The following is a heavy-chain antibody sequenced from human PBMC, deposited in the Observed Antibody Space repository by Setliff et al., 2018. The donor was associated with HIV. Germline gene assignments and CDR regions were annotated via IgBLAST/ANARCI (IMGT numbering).Heavy chain of an antibody. J-gene: IGHJ4*02. D-gene: IGHD3-9*01. CDR1: GSTFSNYA. Sequence: PGGSLRLSCAASGSTFSNYAMHWVRQAPGKGLEWVAVISYDGSNKYYADSVKGRFTISRDNSKNTLYLQMNSLRAEDTAVYYCAKDVDYYFDYWGQGTLVTVSS. CDR2: ISYDGSNK. CDR3: AKDVDYYFDY. V-gene: IGHV3-30-3*01.